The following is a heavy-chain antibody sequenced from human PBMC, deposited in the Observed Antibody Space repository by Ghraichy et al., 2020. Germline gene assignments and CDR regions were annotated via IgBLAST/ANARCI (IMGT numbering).Heavy chain of an antibody. J-gene: IGHJ4*02. D-gene: IGHD3-22*01. V-gene: IGHV3-48*01. Sequence: GGSLRLSCAGSGFNFGIYSMHWVRQAPGKGLEWISYISSSSRTVYYADSVEGRFTVSRDNAKNSLFLQMNSLRGEDTAVYYCASRCGYYSTPHFDSWGQGTLVIVSS. CDR1: GFNFGIYS. CDR3: ASRCGYYSTPHFDS. CDR2: ISSSSRTV.